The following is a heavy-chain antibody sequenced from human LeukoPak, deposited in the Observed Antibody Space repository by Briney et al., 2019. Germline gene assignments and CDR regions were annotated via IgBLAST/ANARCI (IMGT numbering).Heavy chain of an antibody. D-gene: IGHD1-14*01. CDR3: ARANPADFNL. Sequence: GGSLRLSCVASEFTFSNYWIHWVRQPLGKGLVWVSRIRYDGIVTNYADSVEGRFTISRDNAKNTVHLQMNSLRDDDTAVYYCARANPADFNLWGRGTLVTVSS. CDR1: EFTFSNYW. CDR2: IRYDGIVT. V-gene: IGHV3-74*01. J-gene: IGHJ2*01.